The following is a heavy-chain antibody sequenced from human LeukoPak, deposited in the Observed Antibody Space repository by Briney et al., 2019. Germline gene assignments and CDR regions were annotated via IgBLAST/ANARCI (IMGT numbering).Heavy chain of an antibody. V-gene: IGHV1-2*02. CDR3: VTSSAVGGAQRAFDY. Sequence: ASVEVSCKASGYTFTGYYIHWVRQAPGQGLEWLGWINPNAGYTKYAQKFQGRVTVTRDTSISTAYMELSRLRSDDTAVYYCVTSSAVGGAQRAFDYWGQGTLVTVSS. CDR1: GYTFTGYY. J-gene: IGHJ4*02. D-gene: IGHD3-10*01. CDR2: INPNAGYT.